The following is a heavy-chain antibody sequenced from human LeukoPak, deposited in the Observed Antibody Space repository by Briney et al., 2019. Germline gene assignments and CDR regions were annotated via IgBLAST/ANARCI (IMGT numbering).Heavy chain of an antibody. D-gene: IGHD2-2*01. V-gene: IGHV1-69*04. CDR3: ARAVVPSGDWFDP. Sequence: GASVKVSCKTSGGTFSSSAITWVRQAPGQGLEWMGRIIPVLNITTYAQKFQGRVTITADKSTSTAYMELSSLRSEDTAVYYCARAVVPSGDWFDPWGQGTLVTVSS. CDR1: GGTFSSSA. J-gene: IGHJ5*02. CDR2: IIPVLNIT.